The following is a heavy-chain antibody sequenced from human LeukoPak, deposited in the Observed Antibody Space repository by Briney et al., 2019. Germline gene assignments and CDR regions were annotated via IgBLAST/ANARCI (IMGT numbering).Heavy chain of an antibody. V-gene: IGHV3-48*03. J-gene: IGHJ4*02. CDR3: ARGSPRY. Sequence: PGGSLRLSCAASGFTFSNYEMNWVRQAPGKGLEWVSYITSSGNTIYYANSVKGRFTISRDNAKNSLYLQMNSLRAEDTAVYYCARGSPRYWGQGTLVTVSS. CDR2: ITSSGNTI. CDR1: GFTFSNYE.